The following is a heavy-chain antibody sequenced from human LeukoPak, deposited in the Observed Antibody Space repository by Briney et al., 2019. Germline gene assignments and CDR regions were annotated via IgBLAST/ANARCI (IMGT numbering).Heavy chain of an antibody. CDR2: MNPNSGNT. V-gene: IGHV1-8*01. D-gene: IGHD3-3*01. CDR3: ARGVGKPTYYDSWSGYYIESVRPPFDY. CDR1: GYTFTSYD. J-gene: IGHJ4*02. Sequence: ASVKVSCKAFGYTFTSYDINWVRQATGQGLEWMGWMNPNSGNTGYAQKFQGRVTMTRNTSISTAYMELSSLRSEDTAVYYCARGVGKPTYYDSWSGYYIESVRPPFDYWGQGTLVTVSS.